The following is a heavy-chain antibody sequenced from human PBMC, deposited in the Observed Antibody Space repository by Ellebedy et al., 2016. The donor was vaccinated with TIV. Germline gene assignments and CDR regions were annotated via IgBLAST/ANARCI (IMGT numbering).Heavy chain of an antibody. D-gene: IGHD3-22*01. CDR3: ARGLGTSYYDTTGYYDWYLDL. J-gene: IGHJ2*01. CDR1: GFTVSSKY. V-gene: IGHV3-53*01. CDR2: IYSGGNT. Sequence: GGSLRLXXAASGFTVSSKYMSWVRQAPGKGLEWVSVIYSGGNTYYADSVKGRFTISRDTSKNTVFLQVNSLRAEDTAVYYCARGLGTSYYDTTGYYDWYLDLWGRGTLVTVSS.